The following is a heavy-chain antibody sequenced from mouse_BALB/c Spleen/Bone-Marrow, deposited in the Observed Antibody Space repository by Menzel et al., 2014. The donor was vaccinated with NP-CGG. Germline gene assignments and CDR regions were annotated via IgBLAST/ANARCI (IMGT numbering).Heavy chain of an antibody. V-gene: IGHV4-1*02. CDR1: GFDFSRYW. J-gene: IGHJ3*01. CDR3: ALSHYGNPWFTY. D-gene: IGHD2-1*01. Sequence: EVKLMESGGGLVQPGGSLKLSCAASGFDFSRYWMSWVRQAPGKGLERIGEINPDSSTIKYTPSLKDKFIISRDNAKNTLYLQMSKVRSEDTALYCCALSHYGNPWFTYWGQGTLVTVSA. CDR2: INPDSSTI.